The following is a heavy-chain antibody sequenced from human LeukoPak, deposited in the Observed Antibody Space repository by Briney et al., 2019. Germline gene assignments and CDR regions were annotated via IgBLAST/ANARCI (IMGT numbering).Heavy chain of an antibody. J-gene: IGHJ4*02. Sequence: ASVKVSCKASGYTFNTYYINWVRQAPGQGLEWMGLINPGGGDTSYAQNLQGRVTMTRDTSTSTVYMELSSLISEDTAVYYCARGPRGQRFDYWGQGTLVTVSS. CDR1: GYTFNTYY. CDR3: ARGPRGQRFDY. V-gene: IGHV1-46*02. D-gene: IGHD1-1*01. CDR2: INPGGGDT.